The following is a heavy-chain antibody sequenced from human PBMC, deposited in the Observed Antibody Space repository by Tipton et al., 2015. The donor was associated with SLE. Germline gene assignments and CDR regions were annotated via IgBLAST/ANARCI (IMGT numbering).Heavy chain of an antibody. J-gene: IGHJ4*02. D-gene: IGHD6-13*01. Sequence: SLTLSCAASGFTFSSYAMSWVRQAPGKGLEWVSVIYSGGSSTYYADSVKGRFTISRDNSRNTLYLQMNSLRAEDTAVYYCAKGWAGCSSCWSSFDYWGQGTLVTVSS. V-gene: IGHV3-23*03. CDR1: GFTFSSYA. CDR2: IYSGGSST. CDR3: AKGWAGCSSCWSSFDY.